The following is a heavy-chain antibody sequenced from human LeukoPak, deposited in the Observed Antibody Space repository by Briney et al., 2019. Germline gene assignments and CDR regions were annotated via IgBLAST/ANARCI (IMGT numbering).Heavy chain of an antibody. V-gene: IGHV4-61*01. J-gene: IGHJ4*02. CDR1: GGSVSSGSYY. CDR2: IYYSGST. CDR3: ARERVGVPV. D-gene: IGHD2-8*01. Sequence: SETLSLTCTVSGGSVSSGSYYWSWIRQPPGKGLEWIGYIYYSGSTNYNPSLKSRVTISVDTSKNQFSLKLSSVTAADTAVYYCARERVGVPVWGQGTLVTVSS.